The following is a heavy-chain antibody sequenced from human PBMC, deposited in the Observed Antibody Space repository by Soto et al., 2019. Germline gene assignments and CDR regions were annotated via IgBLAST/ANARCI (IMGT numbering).Heavy chain of an antibody. V-gene: IGHV4-59*08. Sequence: QVQLQESGPGLVKPSETLSLTCTVSGGSISNYYWSWIRQPPGKGLEWIGYIYYSGSTNYNPSLKSRVTTSVDTSKSPFSLQLSSVTAADTAVYYCARRWGGTFDIWGQGTMVTVSS. CDR2: IYYSGST. D-gene: IGHD3-16*01. J-gene: IGHJ3*02. CDR1: GGSISNYY. CDR3: ARRWGGTFDI.